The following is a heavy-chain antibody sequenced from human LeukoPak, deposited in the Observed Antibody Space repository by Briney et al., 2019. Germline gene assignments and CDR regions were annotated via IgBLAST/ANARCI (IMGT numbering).Heavy chain of an antibody. CDR2: IYHSGST. J-gene: IGHJ4*02. D-gene: IGHD1-26*01. CDR3: ARAIVGASDY. V-gene: IGHV4-38-2*02. Sequence: SETLSLTCTVSGYSISSGYYWGWIRQPPGTGLEWIGSIYHSGSTYYNPSLKSRVTISVDTSKNQFSLKLSSVTVADTAVYYCARAIVGASDYWGQGTLVTVSS. CDR1: GYSISSGYY.